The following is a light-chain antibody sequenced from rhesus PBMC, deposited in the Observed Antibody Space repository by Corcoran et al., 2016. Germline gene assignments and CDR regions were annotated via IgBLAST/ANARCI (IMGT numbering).Light chain of an antibody. CDR3: QQYYSYPYS. CDR2: SSS. Sequence: DIQMTQSPSSLSASVGDTVTITCRASQSFSSSLAWYQQKPGKAPMLLIYSSSRLKSGVPSRFSGSKSGTDFTLTNSSLQPEDIASYYCQQYYSYPYSFGQGTKVEIK. V-gene: IGKV1-46*01. CDR1: QSFSSS. J-gene: IGKJ2*01.